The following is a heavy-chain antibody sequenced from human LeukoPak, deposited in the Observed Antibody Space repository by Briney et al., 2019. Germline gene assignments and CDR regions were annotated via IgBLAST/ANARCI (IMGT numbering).Heavy chain of an antibody. V-gene: IGHV1-2*02. CDR3: ARDSDGRLGYFDP. D-gene: IGHD3-10*01. Sequence: GASVKVSCKASGYTFTGYYMHWVRQAPGQGLEGMGWINPNSGGTNYAQKFQGRVTMTRDTSISTVYMELSRLRSDDTAVYYRARDSDGRLGYFDPWGRGTLVTVSS. J-gene: IGHJ2*01. CDR1: GYTFTGYY. CDR2: INPNSGGT.